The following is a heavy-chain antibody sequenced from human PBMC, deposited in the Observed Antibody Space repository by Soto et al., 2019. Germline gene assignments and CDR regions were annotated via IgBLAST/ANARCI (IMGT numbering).Heavy chain of an antibody. CDR2: ISSSTGYT. D-gene: IGHD3-10*01. CDR1: GFTFSDYY. J-gene: IGHJ6*02. CDR3: ARDGSGSYYYGMDV. Sequence: GGSLRLSCAASGFTFSDYYMSWIRQAPGKGLEWISYISSSTGYTNYADSVKGRFTISRDNAKNSLYLQMNSLRAEDTAVYYCARDGSGSYYYGMDVWGQGTTVTVSS. V-gene: IGHV3-11*05.